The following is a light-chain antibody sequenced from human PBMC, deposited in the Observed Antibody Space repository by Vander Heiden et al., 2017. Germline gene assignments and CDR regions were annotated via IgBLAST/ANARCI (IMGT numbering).Light chain of an antibody. Sequence: DIVMTQSQDSLAVSRGERATINCKSSQSPFYASNIQSRLAWYQQKPGQPPKLLIYWASTRQSGVPDRFSGSGSGTDFTLTISSLQAEDVAVYYCQQYYSSPWTFGQGTKVEIK. CDR3: QQYYSSPWT. CDR2: WAS. V-gene: IGKV4-1*01. CDR1: QSPFYASNIQSR. J-gene: IGKJ1*01.